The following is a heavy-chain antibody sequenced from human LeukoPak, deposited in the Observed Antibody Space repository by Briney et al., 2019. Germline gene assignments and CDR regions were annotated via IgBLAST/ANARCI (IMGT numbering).Heavy chain of an antibody. CDR1: GYTFPSYG. Sequence: ASVRVSCKASGYTFPSYGISWVRQAPGQGLEWMGWISAYNGNTNYAQKLQGRVTMTTDTSTSTAYMDLRSLRSDDTAVYYCARDRIWFGEFRKFVPWGQGTLVTVSS. V-gene: IGHV1-18*01. CDR2: ISAYNGNT. J-gene: IGHJ5*02. CDR3: ARDRIWFGEFRKFVP. D-gene: IGHD3-10*01.